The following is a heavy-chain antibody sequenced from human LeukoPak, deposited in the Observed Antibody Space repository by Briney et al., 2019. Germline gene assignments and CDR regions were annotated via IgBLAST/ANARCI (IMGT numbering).Heavy chain of an antibody. CDR1: GGSISSHY. Sequence: PSETLSLTCTVSGGSISSHYWSWIRQPPGKGLEWIGYIYYSGSTNYNPSLKSRVTISVDTSKNQFSLKLSSVTAADTAVYYCAREIRYVYGMDVWGQGTTVTVSS. J-gene: IGHJ6*02. CDR3: AREIRYVYGMDV. CDR2: IYYSGST. D-gene: IGHD3-16*01. V-gene: IGHV4-59*11.